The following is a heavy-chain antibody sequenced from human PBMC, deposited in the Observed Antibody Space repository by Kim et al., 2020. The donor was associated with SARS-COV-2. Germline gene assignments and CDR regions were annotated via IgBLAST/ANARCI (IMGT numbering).Heavy chain of an antibody. Sequence: SETLSLTCTVSGGSISSYYWSWIRQPPGKGLEWIGYIYYSGSTNYNPSLKSRVTISVDTSKNQFSLKLSSVTAADTAVYYCARDNLMFEGYCTNGVCYDYYGMDVWGQGTTVTVSS. V-gene: IGHV4-59*13. CDR3: ARDNLMFEGYCTNGVCYDYYGMDV. CDR2: IYYSGST. D-gene: IGHD2-8*01. CDR1: GGSISSYY. J-gene: IGHJ6*02.